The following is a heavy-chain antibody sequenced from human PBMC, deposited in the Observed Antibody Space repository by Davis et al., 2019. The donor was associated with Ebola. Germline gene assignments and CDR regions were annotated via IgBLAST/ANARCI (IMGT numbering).Heavy chain of an antibody. CDR1: GYIFTSYG. J-gene: IGHJ5*01. CDR2: SSPYNDNT. V-gene: IGHV1-18*01. Sequence: ASVKVSCKASGYIFTSYGISWVRQAPGQGLEWMGWSSPYNDNTHYTQKFQGRVTMTTDTSTSTAYMELRTLRSDDTAVYYCARGLAAAGLDSWGQGTLVTVSS. D-gene: IGHD6-13*01. CDR3: ARGLAAAGLDS.